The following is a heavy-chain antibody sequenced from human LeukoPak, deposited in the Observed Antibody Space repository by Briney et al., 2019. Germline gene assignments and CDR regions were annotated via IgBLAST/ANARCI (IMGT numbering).Heavy chain of an antibody. CDR1: GFTFSSYA. D-gene: IGHD3-22*01. CDR2: ISYDGSNK. J-gene: IGHJ1*01. V-gene: IGHV3-30-3*01. CDR3: ARDYYDSSGYSAHNEH. Sequence: GRSLRLSCAASGFTFSSYAMHWVRQAPGKGLEWVAVISYDGSNKYYADSVKGRFTISRDNSKNTLYLQMNSLRAEDTAVYYCARDYYDSSGYSAHNEHWGQGTLVTVSS.